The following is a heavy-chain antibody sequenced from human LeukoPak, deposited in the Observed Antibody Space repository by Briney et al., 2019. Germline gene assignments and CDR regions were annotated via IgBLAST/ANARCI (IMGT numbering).Heavy chain of an antibody. Sequence: PSETLSLTCRVYGGSFSGYYWSWIRQPPGKGLEWIGEVNYSGSINYKPSHKSRVIISVDTSKSQFSLKLKSVTAADTAVYYCASYRYGYRGMDSWGQGTQVTVSS. CDR2: VNYSGSI. V-gene: IGHV4-34*01. D-gene: IGHD5-12*01. CDR1: GGSFSGYY. J-gene: IGHJ5*01. CDR3: ASYRYGYRGMDS.